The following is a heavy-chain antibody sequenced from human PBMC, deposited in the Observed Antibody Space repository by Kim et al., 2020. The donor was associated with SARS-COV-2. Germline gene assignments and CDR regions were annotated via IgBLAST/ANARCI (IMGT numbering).Heavy chain of an antibody. D-gene: IGHD2-2*01. V-gene: IGHV4-38-2*02. J-gene: IGHJ6*02. CDR2: IYHSGST. CDR1: GYSISSGYY. Sequence: SETLSLTCTVSGYSISSGYYWGWIRQPPGKGLEWIGSIYHSGSTYYNPSLKSRVTISVHTSKNQFSLKLSSVTAADTAVYYCARGPPSKYCSSTSCYLSPYYYYGMDVWGQGTTVTVSS. CDR3: ARGPPSKYCSSTSCYLSPYYYYGMDV.